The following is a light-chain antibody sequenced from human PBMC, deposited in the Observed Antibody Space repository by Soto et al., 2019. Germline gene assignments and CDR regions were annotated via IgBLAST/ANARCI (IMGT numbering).Light chain of an antibody. CDR2: DAX. CDR3: QHYDHLPIT. Sequence: DIQMTQSPSSLSASVGDRVTITCQASQDITNYLNWYQQKPGKAPRXXLYDAXSLEXGVPSRFSGSGSGTDFTFTISSLQPEDIATYYCQHYDHLPITFGQGTRLEIK. CDR1: QDITNY. V-gene: IGKV1-33*01. J-gene: IGKJ5*01.